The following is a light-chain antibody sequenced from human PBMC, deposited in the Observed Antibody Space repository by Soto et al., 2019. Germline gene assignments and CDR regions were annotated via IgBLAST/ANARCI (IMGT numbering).Light chain of an antibody. CDR1: QGLVHSSGNTY. J-gene: IGKJ2*01. CDR3: MQTTYWQYT. V-gene: IGKV2-30*02. Sequence: DVAMTQSPLSLPVTLGQPASISCKSSQGLVHSSGNTYLNWFQQRPGQPPRRLIYNISDRDYGVPDRFSGRGSGTDFTLKISRVEAEDVAVYYCMQTTYWQYTFGQGTKLES. CDR2: NIS.